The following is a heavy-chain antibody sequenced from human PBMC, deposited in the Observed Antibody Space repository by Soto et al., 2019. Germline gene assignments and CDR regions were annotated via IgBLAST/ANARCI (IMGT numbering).Heavy chain of an antibody. V-gene: IGHV3-53*01. CDR2: IYSGGST. CDR1: GFTVSSNY. D-gene: IGHD3-22*01. CDR3: ARGSSGYYFLRY. J-gene: IGHJ4*02. Sequence: GGSLRLSCAASGFTVSSNYMSWVRQAPGKGLEWVSVIYSGGSTYYADSVKGRFTISRDNSKNTLYLQMNSLRAEDTAVYYCARGSSGYYFLRYWGQGTLVTVSS.